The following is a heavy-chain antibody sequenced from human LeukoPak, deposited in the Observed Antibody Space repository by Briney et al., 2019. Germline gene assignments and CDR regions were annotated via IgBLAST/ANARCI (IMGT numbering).Heavy chain of an antibody. Sequence: QPGGSLRLSCAASGFTFSDYWMSWVRRAPGKGLEWVANIQPHGREKYFVDSVKDRFAISRDNAKNSLYLQMNSLRAEDTAVYYCAKVLSSTSRLTPFDFWGQGTLVTVSS. V-gene: IGHV3-7*01. D-gene: IGHD6-13*01. CDR3: AKVLSSTSRLTPFDF. CDR2: IQPHGREK. J-gene: IGHJ4*02. CDR1: GFTFSDYW.